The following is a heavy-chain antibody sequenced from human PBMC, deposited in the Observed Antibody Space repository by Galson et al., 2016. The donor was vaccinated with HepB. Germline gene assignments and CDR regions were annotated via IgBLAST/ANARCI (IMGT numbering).Heavy chain of an antibody. D-gene: IGHD3-10*01. CDR1: GYTFASYY. J-gene: IGHJ4*02. V-gene: IGHV1-46*01. Sequence: SVKVSCKASGYTFASYYIHWVRQAPGQGLEWMGLLNPSGGSTTYAQTLQGRVTLTGDTSTSTVYMELSSLRAEDTAVYYCVYYYGSGSYYKRDYWGQGTLVTVSS. CDR2: LNPSGGST. CDR3: VYYYGSGSYYKRDY.